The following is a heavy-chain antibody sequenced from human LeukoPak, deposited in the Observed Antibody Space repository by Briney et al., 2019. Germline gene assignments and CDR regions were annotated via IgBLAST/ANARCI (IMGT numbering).Heavy chain of an antibody. CDR1: GDSVSSNSAA. Sequence: SQTLSLTCAIFGDSVSSNSAAWNWIRQSPSRGLEWLGRTYYRSKWYYDYAVAVKSRISINPDISKNQFSLQLSSVTPEDTAVYCCARAGGWPGDYYFDYWGQGTLVTVSS. J-gene: IGHJ4*02. CDR2: TYYRSKWYY. D-gene: IGHD3-10*01. V-gene: IGHV6-1*01. CDR3: ARAGGWPGDYYFDY.